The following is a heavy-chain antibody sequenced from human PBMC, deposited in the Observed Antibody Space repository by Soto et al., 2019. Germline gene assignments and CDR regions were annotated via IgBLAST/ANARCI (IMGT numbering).Heavy chain of an antibody. CDR3: ARGGYYDSSGYYEGLPFDY. D-gene: IGHD3-22*01. J-gene: IGHJ4*02. V-gene: IGHV1-69*13. CDR2: IIPIFGTA. CDR1: GCTLSSCA. Sequence: GASVKGSWNASGCTLSSCALSWVRQSPVQGLDWMGEIIPIFGTANYAQQFQGRVTITADESTSTAYMELRRLRSEDTAVYYCARGGYYDSSGYYEGLPFDYWGQGTLVTVSS.